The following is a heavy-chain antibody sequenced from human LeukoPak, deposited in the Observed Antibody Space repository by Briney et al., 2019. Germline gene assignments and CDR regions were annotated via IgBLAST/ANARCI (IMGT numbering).Heavy chain of an antibody. CDR3: ARPADSSNYWYFDL. D-gene: IGHD6-13*01. CDR2: INHSGST. V-gene: IGHV4-34*01. J-gene: IGHJ2*01. CDR1: GGSFSDYY. Sequence: SETLSLTCAVYGGSFSDYYWSWIRQPPGKGLEWIGEINHSGSTNYNASLKSRVTISVDTSKNQFSLKLSSVTAADTAVYYCARPADSSNYWYFDLWGRGTLVTVSS.